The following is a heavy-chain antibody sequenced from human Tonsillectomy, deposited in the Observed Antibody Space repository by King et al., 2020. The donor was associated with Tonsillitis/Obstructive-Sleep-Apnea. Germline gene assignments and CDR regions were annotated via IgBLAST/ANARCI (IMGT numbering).Heavy chain of an antibody. CDR1: GFTFSDYS. J-gene: IGHJ4*02. V-gene: IGHV3-21*01. CDR2: MSSGSSST. D-gene: IGHD6-19*01. CDR3: ARGGSGWFRL. Sequence: VQLVESGGGLVKPGGSLRLSCAASGFTFSDYSMNWVRQAPGQGLEWVSSMSSGSSSTYFADSVKGRFTISRDNAKNSLYLQMNSLRAEDTAVYYCARGGSGWFRLWGQGSLVTVSS.